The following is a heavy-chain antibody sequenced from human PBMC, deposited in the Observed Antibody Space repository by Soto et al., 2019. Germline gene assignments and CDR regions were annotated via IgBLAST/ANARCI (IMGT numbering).Heavy chain of an antibody. V-gene: IGHV2-5*02. CDR2: IYWDDDK. Sequence: KESGPTLVKPTQTLTLTCTFSGFSLSTSGVGVGWIRQPPGKALEWLALIYWDDDKRYSPSLKSRLTITKDTSKNQVVLTMTNMDPVDTATYYCAHSNEGIFGPPFGKAHNWFDPWGQGTLVTVSS. D-gene: IGHD3-3*01. CDR3: AHSNEGIFGPPFGKAHNWFDP. CDR1: GFSLSTSGVG. J-gene: IGHJ5*02.